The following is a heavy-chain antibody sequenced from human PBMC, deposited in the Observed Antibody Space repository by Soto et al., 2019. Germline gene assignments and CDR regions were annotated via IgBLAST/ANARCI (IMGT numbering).Heavy chain of an antibody. V-gene: IGHV3-23*01. CDR3: AKERLGRGADY. CDR1: GFTFSNYA. Sequence: EVQLLESGGGLVQPGGSLRLSCAASGFTFSNYAMSWVRQTPGKGLEWVSTISGGGGNTYYPDSEKGRFTISRDNSKDTVYLQMNSLRAEDTAIYYCAKERLGRGADYWGQGALVTVTS. CDR2: ISGGGGNT. J-gene: IGHJ4*02.